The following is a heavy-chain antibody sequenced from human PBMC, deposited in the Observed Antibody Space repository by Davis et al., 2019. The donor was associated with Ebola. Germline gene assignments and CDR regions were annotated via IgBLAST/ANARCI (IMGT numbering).Heavy chain of an antibody. V-gene: IGHV3-7*01. D-gene: IGHD6-6*01. Sequence: GESLKISCAASGFTFSSYWMSWVRQAPGKGLEWVANIKQDGSEKYYVDSVKGRFTISRDNAKNSLYLQMNSLRAEDTAVYYCARMAARGFDGMDVWGQGTTVTVSS. J-gene: IGHJ6*02. CDR3: ARMAARGFDGMDV. CDR2: IKQDGSEK. CDR1: GFTFSSYW.